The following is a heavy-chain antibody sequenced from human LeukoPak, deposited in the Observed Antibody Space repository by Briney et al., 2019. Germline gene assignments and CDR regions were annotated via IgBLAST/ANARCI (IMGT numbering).Heavy chain of an antibody. CDR1: GYTFTTYY. CDR3: VRDGVGTYDY. Sequence: ASVKVSCTTSGYTFTTYYFNWLRQAPGQGLEWMGWINPNSRDTIYAQKFLGRVTMSKDTSISTAYMELTTLTSDDTAVYYCVRDGVGTYDYWGQGTLVTVSS. D-gene: IGHD3-3*01. V-gene: IGHV1-2*02. J-gene: IGHJ4*02. CDR2: INPNSRDT.